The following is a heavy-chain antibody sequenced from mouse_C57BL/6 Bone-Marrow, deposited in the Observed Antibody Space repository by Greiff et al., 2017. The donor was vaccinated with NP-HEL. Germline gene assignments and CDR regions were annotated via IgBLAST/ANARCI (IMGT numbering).Heavy chain of an antibody. Sequence: VQLQQSGPGMVKPSQSLSLTCTVTGYSITSGYDWHWIRHFPGNKLEWMGYISYSGSTNYNPSLKSRISITHDTSKNHFFLKLNSVTTEDTATYYCARDDDYDGNWFAYWGQGTLVTVSA. V-gene: IGHV3-1*01. D-gene: IGHD2-4*01. CDR2: ISYSGST. CDR1: GYSITSGYD. J-gene: IGHJ3*01. CDR3: ARDDDYDGNWFAY.